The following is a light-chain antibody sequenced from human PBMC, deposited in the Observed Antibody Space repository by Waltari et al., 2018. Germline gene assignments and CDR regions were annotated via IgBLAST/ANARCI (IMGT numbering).Light chain of an antibody. Sequence: DFQMTQSPSSLSASVGDRVTITCRTSQDINNYLSWYQQKPGKVPKRLIYAASSLESGVPSRFSGSGSGIEFTLTISSLQPEDFAAYYCLQYNTKPYSFGQGTKLEIK. CDR2: AAS. CDR1: QDINNY. V-gene: IGKV1-17*01. CDR3: LQYNTKPYS. J-gene: IGKJ2*03.